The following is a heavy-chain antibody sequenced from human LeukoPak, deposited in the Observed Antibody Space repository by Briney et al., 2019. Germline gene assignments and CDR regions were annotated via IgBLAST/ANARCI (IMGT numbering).Heavy chain of an antibody. J-gene: IGHJ4*01. D-gene: IGHD3-10*01. V-gene: IGHV3-23*01. CDR1: GFTFSRYA. CDR3: GKDQDASGSFYFDS. Sequence: GGSLRLSCAASGFTFSRYAMNWVRQAPGKGLEWVSGISGSAANTFYAGSVKGRFTISRDNSKSTLYLQLNNVSAEDTAIYYCGKDQDASGSFYFDSWGPGTRVTVSS. CDR2: ISGSAANT.